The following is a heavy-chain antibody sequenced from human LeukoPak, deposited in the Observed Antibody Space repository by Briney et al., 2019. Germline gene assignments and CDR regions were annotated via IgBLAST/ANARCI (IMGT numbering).Heavy chain of an antibody. CDR1: GFTFSSYA. Sequence: GGSLRLSCAASGFTFSSYAMHWVRQAPGKGLEWVAVISYDGSNKYYADSVKGRFTISRDNSKNTLYLQMNSLRAEDTAVYYCARDYCSGGSCYSFHYWGQGTLVTVSS. J-gene: IGHJ4*02. CDR3: ARDYCSGGSCYSFHY. V-gene: IGHV3-30-3*01. D-gene: IGHD2-15*01. CDR2: ISYDGSNK.